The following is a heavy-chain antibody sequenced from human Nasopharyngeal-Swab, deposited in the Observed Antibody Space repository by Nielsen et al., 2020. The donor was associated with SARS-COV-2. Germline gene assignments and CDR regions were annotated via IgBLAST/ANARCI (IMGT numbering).Heavy chain of an antibody. V-gene: IGHV3-30*03. CDR3: ARGPWKQWLVLLVASPFDY. J-gene: IGHJ4*02. CDR2: ISYDGSNK. Sequence: GGSLRLSCAASGFTFSSYGMHWVRQAPGKGLEWVAVISYDGSNKYYADSVKGRFTISRDNSKNTLYLQMNSLRAEDTAVYYCARGPWKQWLVLLVASPFDYGGQGTLVTVSS. CDR1: GFTFSSYG. D-gene: IGHD6-19*01.